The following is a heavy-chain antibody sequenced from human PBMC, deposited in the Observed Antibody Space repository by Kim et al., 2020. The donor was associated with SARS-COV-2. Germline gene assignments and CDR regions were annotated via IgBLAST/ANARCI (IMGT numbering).Heavy chain of an antibody. J-gene: IGHJ4*02. V-gene: IGHV1-46*01. CDR2: IDPTTGST. Sequence: ASVKLSCKSSGYSFTSCYLHWVRQAPGQGLEWMGMIDPTTGSTSYAQQFLGRITMTRDTSANTVYMDLSSLRSEDMAVYFCARDPRVTSSLGFDYWGQG. CDR1: GYSFTSCY. CDR3: ARDPRVTSSLGFDY. D-gene: IGHD2-21*02.